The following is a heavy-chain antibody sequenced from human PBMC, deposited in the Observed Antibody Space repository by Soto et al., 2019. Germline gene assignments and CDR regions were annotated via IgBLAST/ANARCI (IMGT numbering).Heavy chain of an antibody. CDR3: ARDRRGCGWYDYFDY. CDR1: EFTFSSYG. V-gene: IGHV3-33*01. J-gene: IGHJ4*02. Sequence: QVQLVESGGGVVQPGRSLRLSCAASEFTFSSYGMHWVRQAPGKGLEWVAVIWYDGSNENYADSVKGRFTISRDNSKNTLYLQMNSLRAEDTALYYCARDRRGCGWYDYFDYWGQGTLVTVSS. D-gene: IGHD6-19*01. CDR2: IWYDGSNE.